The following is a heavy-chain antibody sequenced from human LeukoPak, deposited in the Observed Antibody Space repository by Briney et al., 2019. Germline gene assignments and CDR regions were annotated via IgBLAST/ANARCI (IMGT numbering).Heavy chain of an antibody. V-gene: IGHV3-33*06. CDR2: IWYDGSNA. D-gene: IGHD7-27*01. J-gene: IGHJ4*02. Sequence: GRSLRLSCAASGFTFSSYGMHWVRQAPGKGLEWVAVIWYDGSNAHYADSVKGRFTISRDNSKKTLYLQMNSLRAEDTALYYCAKAQFGITGDASLWLYYFDYWGQGTLVTVSS. CDR1: GFTFSSYG. CDR3: AKAQFGITGDASLWLYYFDY.